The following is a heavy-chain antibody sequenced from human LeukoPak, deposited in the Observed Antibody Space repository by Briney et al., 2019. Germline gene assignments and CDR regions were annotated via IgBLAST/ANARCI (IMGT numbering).Heavy chain of an antibody. CDR3: PKNRNREIGGFGTRLDY. CDR1: GFTFSSYS. D-gene: IGHD3-16*01. CDR2: ISSSSSYI. Sequence: GGSLRLSCAASGFTFSSYSMNWVRQAPGKGLEWVSSISSSSSYIYYADSVKGRFTISRDNSKNMIYLEMSSLKAEDTAVYYCPKNRNREIGGFGTRLDYWGQGPLVTAS. V-gene: IGHV3-21*01. J-gene: IGHJ4*02.